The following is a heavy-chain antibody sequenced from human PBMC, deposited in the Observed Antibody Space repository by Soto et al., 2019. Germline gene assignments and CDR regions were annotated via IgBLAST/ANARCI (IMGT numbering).Heavy chain of an antibody. CDR3: ASARIIKQPSPTPTTSQFDS. Sequence: QVQLQESGPGQVKPSQTLSLTCIVSGDSISRGGNYWSWIRQLPGKGLEWIGYIYHSGDTYYNPSLKSRLTIALDRSQNHFSLKLTSVTAADTALYYCASARIIKQPSPTPTTSQFDSWGQGTLGTVSS. J-gene: IGHJ4*02. D-gene: IGHD3-10*01. CDR1: GDSISRGGNY. CDR2: IYHSGDT. V-gene: IGHV4-31*03.